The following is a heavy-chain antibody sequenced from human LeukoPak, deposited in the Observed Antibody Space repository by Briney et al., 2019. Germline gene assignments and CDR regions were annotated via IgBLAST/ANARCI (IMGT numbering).Heavy chain of an antibody. CDR2: ISSSGSTI. J-gene: IGHJ4*02. CDR1: GFTFSSYE. CDR3: ARDYGGSSPFDY. V-gene: IGHV3-48*03. D-gene: IGHD4-23*01. Sequence: GGSLRLSCAASGFTFSSYEMNWVRQAPGKGLEWVSYISSSGSTIYYADSVKGRFTISRDNSKNSLYLQMNSLRAEDTAVYYCARDYGGSSPFDYWGQGTLVTVSS.